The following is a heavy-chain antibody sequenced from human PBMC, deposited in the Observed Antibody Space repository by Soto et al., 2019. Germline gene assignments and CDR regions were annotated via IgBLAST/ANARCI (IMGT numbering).Heavy chain of an antibody. V-gene: IGHV3-48*03. CDR2: IDGSGTTK. CDR3: ARGFGRFNY. D-gene: IGHD3-10*01. Sequence: PGGSLRLSCGGSVFTFNDFEMNWVRQAPGKGLEWLAYIDGSGTTKKYADSVRGRFTISRDNPNNSLFLQMSSLSAADTAIYYCARGFGRFNYWGQGTLVSVSS. CDR1: VFTFNDFE. J-gene: IGHJ4*02.